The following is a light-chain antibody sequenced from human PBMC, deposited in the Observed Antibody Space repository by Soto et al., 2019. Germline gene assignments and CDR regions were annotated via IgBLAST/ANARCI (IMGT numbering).Light chain of an antibody. J-gene: IGKJ1*01. CDR2: LAS. Sequence: SCRASQAVNTRLAWYQHKPGQAPRLLIYLASNRAAGVPARFSGSGSGTDFTLTISDVEPEDFAVYYCQQYGSSLRTFGQGTKVDIK. CDR3: QQYGSSLRT. V-gene: IGKV3-20*01. CDR1: QAVNTR.